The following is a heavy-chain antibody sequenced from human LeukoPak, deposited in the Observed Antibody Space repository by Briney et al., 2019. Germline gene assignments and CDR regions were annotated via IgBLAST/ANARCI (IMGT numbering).Heavy chain of an antibody. J-gene: IGHJ4*02. V-gene: IGHV1-18*01. CDR3: ARVGRFLEWSEYYFDY. Sequence: ASVKVSCKASGYTFTSYDISWVRQAPGQGLEWMGWISAYNGNTNYAQKLQGRVTMTTDTSTNTAYMELRSLRSDDTAVYYCARVGRFLEWSEYYFDYWGQGTLVTVSS. D-gene: IGHD3-3*01. CDR1: GYTFTSYD. CDR2: ISAYNGNT.